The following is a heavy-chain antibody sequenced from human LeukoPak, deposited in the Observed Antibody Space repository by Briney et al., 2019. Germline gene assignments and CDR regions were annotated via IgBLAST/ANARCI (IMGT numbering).Heavy chain of an antibody. V-gene: IGHV1-18*01. Sequence: EASVKVSCKTSGYSFTIYGISWVRQAPGQGLEWMGWISAYNGNTNYAQKFQGRVTMTRNTSISTAYMELSSLRSEDTAVYYCARIMRAYYYYGMDVWGQGTTVTVSS. CDR2: ISAYNGNT. CDR1: GYSFTIYG. J-gene: IGHJ6*02. CDR3: ARIMRAYYYYGMDV.